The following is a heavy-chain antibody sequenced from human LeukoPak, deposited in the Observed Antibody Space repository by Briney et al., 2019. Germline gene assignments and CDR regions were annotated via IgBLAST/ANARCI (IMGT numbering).Heavy chain of an antibody. CDR1: GYSISSGYQ. CDR2: INYSGST. D-gene: IGHD4-11*01. V-gene: IGHV4-38-2*02. Sequence: SETLSLTCSVSGYSISSGYQGGWIRRPPGKGLEWIGSINYSGSTYDNPSLQSRVTLSIDTSKNQFSLNLRSVTAADTAVYYCARSELNDYSRYWGQGIMVIVSS. J-gene: IGHJ4*02. CDR3: ARSELNDYSRY.